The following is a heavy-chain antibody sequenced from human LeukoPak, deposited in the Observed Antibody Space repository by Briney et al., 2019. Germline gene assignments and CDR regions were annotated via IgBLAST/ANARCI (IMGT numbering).Heavy chain of an antibody. D-gene: IGHD3-10*01. J-gene: IGHJ3*02. Sequence: SETLSLTCTVSGGSISSSSYYWGWIRQPPGKGLEWIGSIYYSGSTYYNPSLKSRVTISVDTSKNQFSLKLSSVTAADTAVYYCARLGSYYNGDAFDIWGQGTMVTVSS. CDR1: GGSISSSSYY. V-gene: IGHV4-39*01. CDR3: ARLGSYYNGDAFDI. CDR2: IYYSGST.